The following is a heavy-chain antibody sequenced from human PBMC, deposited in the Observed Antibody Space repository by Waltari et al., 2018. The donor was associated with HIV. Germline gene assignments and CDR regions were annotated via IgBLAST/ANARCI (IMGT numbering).Heavy chain of an antibody. Sequence: QVQLQESGPGLVKPSETLSLICTVSGGSISNYYWRWIRQPPGKGLEWIGYRYYTGSTDYNHALKSVVTISGDTSKNQFSLKLTSVTAADTAQYYGARYISVWTGFDYWGQGTLVTVSS. CDR2: RYYTGST. D-gene: IGHD6-19*01. V-gene: IGHV4-59*01. J-gene: IGHJ4*02. CDR3: ARYISVWTGFDY. CDR1: GGSISNYY.